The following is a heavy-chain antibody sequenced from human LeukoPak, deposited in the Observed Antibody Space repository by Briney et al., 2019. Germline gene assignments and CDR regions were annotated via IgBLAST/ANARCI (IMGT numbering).Heavy chain of an antibody. V-gene: IGHV4-39*01. J-gene: IGHJ4*02. CDR3: ARSSRAVAGKLDY. Sequence: PSETLSLTCTVSGASVTSSSYYWGWIRQPPGKGLEWIGIIYYSGSTYYNPSLKSRVTISVDTSKNQFSLKLSSVTAADTAVYYCARSSRAVAGKLDYWGQGTLVTVSS. CDR1: GASVTSSSYY. CDR2: IYYSGST. D-gene: IGHD6-19*01.